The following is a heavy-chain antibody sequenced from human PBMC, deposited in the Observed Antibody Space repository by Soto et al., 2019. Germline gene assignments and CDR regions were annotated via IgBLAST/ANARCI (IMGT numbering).Heavy chain of an antibody. V-gene: IGHV3-30*04. CDR2: MSYDGSHE. J-gene: IGHJ4*02. CDR3: AKDLGGGSGWYLGL. CDR1: KITFSSYP. D-gene: IGHD6-19*01. Sequence: GGSLRLSCAASKITFSSYPIHRVRQAPGKGLEWVAVMSYDGSHEYYADSVKGRFTISRDNSKYTLYLQLNSLRAEDTAVYYCAKDLGGGSGWYLGLWGQGTLVTVSS.